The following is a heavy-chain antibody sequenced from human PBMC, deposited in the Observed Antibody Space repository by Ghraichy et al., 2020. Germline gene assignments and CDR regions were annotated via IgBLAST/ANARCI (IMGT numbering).Heavy chain of an antibody. J-gene: IGHJ6*02. V-gene: IGHV1-2*02. CDR1: GYTFTGYY. D-gene: IGHD6-19*01. CDR2: INPNSGGT. CDR3: ASIAVAGTNYYYGMDV. Sequence: ASVKVSCKASGYTFTGYYMHWVRQAPGQGLEWMGWINPNSGGTNYAQKFQGRVTMTRDTSISTAYMELSRLRSDDTAVYYCASIAVAGTNYYYGMDVWGQGTTVTVSS.